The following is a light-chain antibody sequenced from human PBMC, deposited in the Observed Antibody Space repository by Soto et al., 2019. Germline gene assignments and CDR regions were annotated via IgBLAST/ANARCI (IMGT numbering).Light chain of an antibody. CDR3: QQYNSYRYT. Sequence: DIQMTQSPSTLSASVGDRVTITCRASQSISSWLAWYQQKPGKAPKLLIYDASSLESGVPSRFSGSGSGTEFTLTIRSLQPDYFATYYCQQYNSYRYTFGQGTKLEIK. CDR2: DAS. J-gene: IGKJ2*01. V-gene: IGKV1-5*01. CDR1: QSISSW.